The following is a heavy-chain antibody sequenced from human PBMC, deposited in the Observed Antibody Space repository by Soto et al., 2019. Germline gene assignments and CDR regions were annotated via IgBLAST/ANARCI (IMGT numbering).Heavy chain of an antibody. Sequence: SETLSLTCTVSVGSISSGDYYWSCIRQPPGKGLECIGYIYYSGSTYYNPSLKSRVTISVDTSKNQFSLKLSSVTAADTAVYYCASRKSSPYFDYWGQGTLVTVSS. CDR3: ASRKSSPYFDY. V-gene: IGHV4-30-4*01. CDR2: IYYSGST. D-gene: IGHD3-10*01. J-gene: IGHJ4*02. CDR1: VGSISSGDYY.